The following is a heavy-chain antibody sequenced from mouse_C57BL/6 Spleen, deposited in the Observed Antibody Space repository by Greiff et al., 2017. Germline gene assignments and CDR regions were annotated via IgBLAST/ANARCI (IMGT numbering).Heavy chain of an antibody. D-gene: IGHD2-4*01. Sequence: QVQLKESGPGLVAPSQSLSITCTVSGFSLTSYGVHWVRQPPGKGLEWLVVIWSDGSTTYNSALKSRLSISKDNSTSQVFLKMNSLHTDDTAMYYCARHGDYDGNYYAMDYWGQGTSVTVSS. V-gene: IGHV2-6-1*01. CDR3: ARHGDYDGNYYAMDY. CDR1: GFSLTSYG. J-gene: IGHJ4*01. CDR2: IWSDGST.